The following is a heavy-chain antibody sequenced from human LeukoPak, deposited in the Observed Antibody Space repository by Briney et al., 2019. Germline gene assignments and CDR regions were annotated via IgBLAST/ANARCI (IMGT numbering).Heavy chain of an antibody. V-gene: IGHV3-30*03. D-gene: IGHD1-26*01. CDR2: ISSDGGTQ. CDR3: ARIVGHTRSEF. J-gene: IGHJ4*02. Sequence: PGRSLRLSCAASGFSFSTYGMHWVRQAPGEGLEWVAVISSDGGTQYYADSVKGRFTISRDNSQNTLFLQMNSLRAEDTAVYFCARIVGHTRSEFWGQGTLVTVSS. CDR1: GFSFSTYG.